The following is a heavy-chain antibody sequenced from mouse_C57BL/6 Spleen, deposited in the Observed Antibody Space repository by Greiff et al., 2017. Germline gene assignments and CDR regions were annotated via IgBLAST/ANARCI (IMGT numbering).Heavy chain of an antibody. CDR1: GYTFTDYN. CDR2: INPNNGGT. D-gene: IGHD2-3*01. V-gene: IGHV1-18*01. CDR3: ARFYDGYFYFDY. J-gene: IGHJ2*01. Sequence: EVKLMESGPELVKPGASVKIPCKASGYTFTDYNMDWVKQSHGKSLEWIGDINPNNGGTIYNQKFKGKATLTVDKSSSTAYMELRSLTSEDTAVYYCARFYDGYFYFDYWGQGTTLTVSS.